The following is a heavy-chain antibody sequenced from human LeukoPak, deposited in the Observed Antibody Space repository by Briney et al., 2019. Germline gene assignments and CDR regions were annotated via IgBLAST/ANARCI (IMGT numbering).Heavy chain of an antibody. V-gene: IGHV3-21*01. D-gene: IGHD2-2*03. CDR1: GFTFRSYS. CDR3: ARDGYCSSTSCYLFDH. CDR2: ISSSSSSI. Sequence: GGSLRLSCAASGFTFRSYSMNWVRQAPGKGLEWVSSISSSSSSIYYADSVKGRFTISRDNAKNSLYLQMNSLRAEDTAVYYCARDGYCSSTSCYLFDHWGQGTLATVSS. J-gene: IGHJ4*02.